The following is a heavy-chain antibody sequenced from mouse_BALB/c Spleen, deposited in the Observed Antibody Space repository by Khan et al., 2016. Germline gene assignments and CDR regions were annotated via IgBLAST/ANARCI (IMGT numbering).Heavy chain of an antibody. V-gene: IGHV9-2-1*01. CDR1: GYTFTDYS. CDR2: INTETGEP. Sequence: QIQLVQSGPELKKPGETVKISCKASGYTFTDYSMHWVKQAPGKGLKWMGWINTETGEPTYADDFKGRFAFSLETSASTAYLQINNLKNEDTATYFCARDDYYAIDYWGQGTSVIVSS. J-gene: IGHJ4*01. CDR3: ARDDYYAIDY.